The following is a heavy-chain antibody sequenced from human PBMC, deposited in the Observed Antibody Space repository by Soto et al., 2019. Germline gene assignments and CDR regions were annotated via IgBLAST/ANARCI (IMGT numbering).Heavy chain of an antibody. D-gene: IGHD3-10*01. V-gene: IGHV6-1*01. CDR2: TYYRSKWYN. Sequence: PSQTLSLTCAISGDSVSSNSAAWNWIRQSPSRGLEWLGRTYYRSKWYNDYAVPVKSRITINPDTSKNQFSLQLNSVTPEDTAVYYCARLYYYGSGYYYYGMDVWGQGTTVTVSS. J-gene: IGHJ6*02. CDR1: GDSVSSNSAA. CDR3: ARLYYYGSGYYYYGMDV.